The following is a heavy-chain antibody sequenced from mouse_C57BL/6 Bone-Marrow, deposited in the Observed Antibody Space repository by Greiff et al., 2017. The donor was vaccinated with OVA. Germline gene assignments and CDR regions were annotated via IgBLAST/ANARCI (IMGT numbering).Heavy chain of an antibody. D-gene: IGHD4-1*01. Sequence: EVQLVESGEGLVKPGGSLKLSCAASGFTFSSYAMSWVRQTPEKRLEWVAYISSGGDYIYYADTLKGRFTISRDNARNTLYLQMSSLKSEDTAMYYCTRVRTGPVAYWGQGTLVTVSA. V-gene: IGHV5-9-1*02. CDR3: TRVRTGPVAY. CDR2: ISSGGDYI. J-gene: IGHJ3*01. CDR1: GFTFSSYA.